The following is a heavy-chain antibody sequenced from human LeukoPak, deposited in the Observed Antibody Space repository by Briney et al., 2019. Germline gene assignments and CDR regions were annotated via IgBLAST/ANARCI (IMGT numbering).Heavy chain of an antibody. CDR3: ARGGYYDSPILDY. CDR1: GFTFSSYA. D-gene: IGHD3-22*01. V-gene: IGHV3-30-3*01. CDR2: ISYDGSNK. Sequence: PGGSLRLSCAASGFTFSSYAMHRVRQAPGKGLEWVAVISYDGSNKYYADSVKGRFTISRDNSKNTLYLQMNGLRAEDTAVYYCARGGYYDSPILDYWGQGTLVTVSS. J-gene: IGHJ4*02.